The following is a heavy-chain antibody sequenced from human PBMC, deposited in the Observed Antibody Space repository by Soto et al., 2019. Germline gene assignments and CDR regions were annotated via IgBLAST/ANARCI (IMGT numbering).Heavy chain of an antibody. D-gene: IGHD3-9*01. CDR2: ISYDGSNK. Sequence: GGSLRLSCAASGFTFSSYGMHWVRQAPGKGLEWVAVISYDGSNKYYADSVKGRFTISRDNSKNTLYLQMNSLRAEDTAVYYCAKEGVYDILTGYYGISGYMDVWGKGTTVTVSS. V-gene: IGHV3-30*18. J-gene: IGHJ6*03. CDR1: GFTFSSYG. CDR3: AKEGVYDILTGYYGISGYMDV.